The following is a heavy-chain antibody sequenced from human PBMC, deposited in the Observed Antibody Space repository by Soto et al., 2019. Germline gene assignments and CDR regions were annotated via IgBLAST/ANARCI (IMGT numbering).Heavy chain of an antibody. CDR1: GGSISSYY. Sequence: SETLSLTCTVSGGSISSYYWSWIRQPPGKGLEWIGYIYYSGSTNYNPSLKSRVTISVDTSKNQFSLKLSSVTAADTAVYYCARRYGPGFDYWGQGTLVTISS. CDR3: ARRYGPGFDY. V-gene: IGHV4-59*08. CDR2: IYYSGST. D-gene: IGHD4-17*01. J-gene: IGHJ4*02.